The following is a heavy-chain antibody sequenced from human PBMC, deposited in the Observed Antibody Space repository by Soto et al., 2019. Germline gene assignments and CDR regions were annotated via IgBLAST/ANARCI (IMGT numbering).Heavy chain of an antibody. CDR2: VYWDDDK. CDR3: AYRLYAGWLTGSYYDY. CDR1: GFSLSTSGAG. J-gene: IGHJ4*02. D-gene: IGHD7-27*01. Sequence: QITLKESGPTLVKPTQPLTLTCTFSGFSLSTSGAGVGWIRQPPPKALEWLAVVYWDDDKRYSPSLKSRLTITNDTSKNQVVLKMTNMDPVDTATYYCAYRLYAGWLTGSYYDYWGPGTLVTVSS. V-gene: IGHV2-5*02.